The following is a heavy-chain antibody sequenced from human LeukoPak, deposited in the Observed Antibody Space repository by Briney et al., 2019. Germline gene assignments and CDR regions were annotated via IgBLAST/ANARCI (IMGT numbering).Heavy chain of an antibody. CDR3: AKNYDSSGYYPGPFGY. Sequence: GGSLRLSCAASGFTFSSYAMSWVRQAPGKGLEPIPAISGSDGSTYYADSVKGRFTISRDNSKNTLYLQMNSLRAEDTAVYYCAKNYDSSGYYPGPFGYWGQGTLVTVSS. CDR2: ISGSDGST. D-gene: IGHD3-22*01. J-gene: IGHJ4*02. CDR1: GFTFSSYA. V-gene: IGHV3-23*01.